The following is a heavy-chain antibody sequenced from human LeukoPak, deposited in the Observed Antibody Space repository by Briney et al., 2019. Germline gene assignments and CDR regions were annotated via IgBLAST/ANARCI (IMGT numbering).Heavy chain of an antibody. CDR3: ARERWGYSDY. CDR1: GGSISSSSYY. D-gene: IGHD3-16*01. V-gene: IGHV4-39*07. CDR2: IYYSGST. J-gene: IGHJ4*02. Sequence: SETLSLTCTVSGGSISSSSYYWGWIRQPPGKGLEWIGSIYYSGSTYYNPSLKSRVTISVDTSKNQFSLKLSSVTAADTAVYYCARERWGYSDYWGQGTLVTVSS.